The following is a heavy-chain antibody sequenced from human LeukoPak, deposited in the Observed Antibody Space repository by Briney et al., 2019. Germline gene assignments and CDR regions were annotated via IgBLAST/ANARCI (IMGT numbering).Heavy chain of an antibody. CDR1: GFTFNNYW. CDR2: TKQDGSEK. Sequence: GGSLRLSCAASGFTFNNYWMSWVRQAPGKGLEWVANTKQDGSEKYYVDSVKGRFTISRDNPKNSLYLQMNSLRAEDTAVYYCARVGGYAIQDAFDIWGQGTMVTVSS. J-gene: IGHJ3*02. V-gene: IGHV3-7*03. D-gene: IGHD6-25*01. CDR3: ARVGGYAIQDAFDI.